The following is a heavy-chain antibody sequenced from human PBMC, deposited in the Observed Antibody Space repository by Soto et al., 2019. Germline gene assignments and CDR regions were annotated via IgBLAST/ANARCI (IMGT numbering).Heavy chain of an antibody. V-gene: IGHV2-5*01. Sequence: QITLRESGPTLVRPTQTLTLTCTFSGFSLTTRGVGVGWIRQPPGKALEWLAFIYWNADKRYTSSLTNRLTVTGESSENPVVLELSDMDPVDTATYYCVHRMLACRQIDFWGRGTLVTVSS. D-gene: IGHD3-10*02. J-gene: IGHJ4*02. CDR3: VHRMLACRQIDF. CDR1: GFSLTTRGVG. CDR2: IYWNADK.